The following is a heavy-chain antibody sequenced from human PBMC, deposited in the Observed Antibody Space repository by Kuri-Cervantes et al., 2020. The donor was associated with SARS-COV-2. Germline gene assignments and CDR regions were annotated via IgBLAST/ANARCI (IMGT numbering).Heavy chain of an antibody. CDR2: IWYDGSNK. Sequence: GGSLRLSCAASGFTFSSYAMHWVRQAPGKGLEWVAVIWYDGSNKYYADSVKGRFTISRDNSKNTLYLQMISLRAEDTAVYYCARDRGGAAAGNRGYYYYYGMDVWGQGTTVTVSS. D-gene: IGHD6-13*01. CDR3: ARDRGGAAAGNRGYYYYYGMDV. CDR1: GFTFSSYA. J-gene: IGHJ6*02. V-gene: IGHV3-33*01.